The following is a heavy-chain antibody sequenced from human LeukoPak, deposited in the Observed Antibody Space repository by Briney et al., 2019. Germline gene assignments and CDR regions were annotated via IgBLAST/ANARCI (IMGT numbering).Heavy chain of an antibody. CDR2: ISGSGGST. CDR1: GFTFSSYA. V-gene: IGHV3-23*01. J-gene: IGHJ3*02. CDR3: ARARHAFDI. Sequence: GGSLRLSCAASGFTFSSYAMSWVRQAPGKGLEWVSAISGSGGSTYYADSVKGRFTISRDNAKNSLYLQMNSLRAEDTAVYYCARARHAFDIWGQGTMVTVSS.